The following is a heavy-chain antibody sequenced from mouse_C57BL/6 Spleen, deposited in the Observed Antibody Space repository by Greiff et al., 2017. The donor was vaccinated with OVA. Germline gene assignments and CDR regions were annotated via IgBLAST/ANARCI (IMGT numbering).Heavy chain of an antibody. V-gene: IGHV1-22*01. CDR1: GYTFTDYN. CDR2: INPNNGGT. Sequence: EVQLQQSGPELVKPGALVKMSCKASGYTFTDYNMHWVKQSHGKSLEWIGYINPNNGGTSYNQKFKGKATLTVNKSSSTAYMELRSLTSEDSAVYYCARREENYYGSSYYAMDYWGQGTSVTVAS. CDR3: ARREENYYGSSYYAMDY. D-gene: IGHD1-1*01. J-gene: IGHJ4*01.